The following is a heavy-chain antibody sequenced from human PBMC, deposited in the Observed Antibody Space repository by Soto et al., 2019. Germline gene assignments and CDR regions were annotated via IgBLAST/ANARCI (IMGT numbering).Heavy chain of an antibody. D-gene: IGHD4-4*01. CDR1: GGTFSSYT. CDR2: IIPILGIA. J-gene: IGHJ4*02. Sequence: ASVKVSCKASGGTFSSYTISWVRQAPGQGLEWMGRIIPILGIANYAQKFQGRVTITADKSTSTAYMELSSLRSEDTAVYYCARGVYSIGLEYYFDYWGQGTLVTVSS. V-gene: IGHV1-69*02. CDR3: ARGVYSIGLEYYFDY.